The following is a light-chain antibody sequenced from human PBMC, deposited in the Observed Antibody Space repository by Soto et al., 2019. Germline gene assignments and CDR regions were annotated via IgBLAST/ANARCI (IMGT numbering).Light chain of an antibody. CDR3: QQYNNWPPET. CDR2: GAS. J-gene: IGKJ1*01. V-gene: IGKV3-15*01. CDR1: QSVSSN. Sequence: EIVMTQSPATLSVSPGERATLSCRASQSVSSNLAWYQQRPGQAPRLLIYGASTRATGIPARFSGSGSGTEFTLTISSLQSEDFAVYCCQQYNNWPPETFGQGTKVDIK.